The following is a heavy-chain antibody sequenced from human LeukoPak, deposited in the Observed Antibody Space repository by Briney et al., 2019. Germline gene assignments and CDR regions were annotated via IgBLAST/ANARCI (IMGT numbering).Heavy chain of an antibody. CDR2: INPNSGGT. Sequence: ASVKVSCKASGYTFTGYYMHWVRQAPGQGLEWMGWINPNSGGTNYAQKFQGRVTMTRDTSISTAYMELSRLRSDDTAVYYCARDLMGDQYSSGWHAAFDIWGQGTMVTVSS. J-gene: IGHJ3*02. CDR1: GYTFTGYY. V-gene: IGHV1-2*02. D-gene: IGHD6-19*01. CDR3: ARDLMGDQYSSGWHAAFDI.